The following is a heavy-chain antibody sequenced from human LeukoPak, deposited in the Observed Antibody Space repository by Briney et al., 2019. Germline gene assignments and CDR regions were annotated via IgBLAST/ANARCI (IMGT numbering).Heavy chain of an antibody. CDR3: AKSNGYGLVDI. Sequence: PETLSLTCAVSGGSFRVYYWVSVRHPPGKGVGWVGYIYSSGSPNYNPSLTSRVPLSVDTSKNQFSLKLNSVTAADTAVYYCAKSNGYGLVDIWGQGPMVTVSS. J-gene: IGHJ3*02. V-gene: IGHV4-59*12. D-gene: IGHD3-10*01. CDR1: GGSFRVYY. CDR2: IYSSGSP.